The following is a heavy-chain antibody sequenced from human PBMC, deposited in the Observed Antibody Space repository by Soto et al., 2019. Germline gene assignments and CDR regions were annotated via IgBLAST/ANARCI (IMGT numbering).Heavy chain of an antibody. J-gene: IGHJ4*02. CDR3: AIIRYYYDTTGYSFDY. Sequence: GGSLRLSCAASGFTVSSNYLSWVRQAPGKGLEWVSLIYSGGSTYYADSVKGRFTISRDNSKNTVYLQMNSLRAEDTALYYCAIIRYYYDTTGYSFDYWGQGTLVTVSS. CDR2: IYSGGST. D-gene: IGHD3-22*01. V-gene: IGHV3-66*01. CDR1: GFTVSSNY.